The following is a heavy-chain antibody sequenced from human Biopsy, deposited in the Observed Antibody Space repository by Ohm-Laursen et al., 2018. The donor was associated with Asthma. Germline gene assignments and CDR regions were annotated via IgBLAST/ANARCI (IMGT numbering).Heavy chain of an antibody. J-gene: IGHJ6*02. V-gene: IGHV4-31*03. CDR1: GGSINIGDYY. D-gene: IGHD3-10*01. CDR2: IYYSGST. Sequence: SETLSLTCTVSGGSINIGDYYWSWIRQHPGKGLEWIGYIYYSGSTYYNPSLKSRVSILIDTSKNQFSLRLSSVTAADTAVYYCARGPNYHGSGRAPIGMDVWGQGTTVTVSS. CDR3: ARGPNYHGSGRAPIGMDV.